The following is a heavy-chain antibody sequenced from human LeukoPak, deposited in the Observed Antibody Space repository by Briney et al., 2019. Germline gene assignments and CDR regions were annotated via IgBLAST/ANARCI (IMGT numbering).Heavy chain of an antibody. Sequence: SETLSLTCAVSGGSISSSNWWSWVRQPPGKGLEWIGEIYHSGSTNYNPSLKSRVTISVDKSRNQFSLKLSSVTAADTAVYYCARAGPLYYYYGMDVWGQGTTVTASS. V-gene: IGHV4-4*02. CDR2: IYHSGST. CDR3: ARAGPLYYYYGMDV. CDR1: GGSISSSNW. J-gene: IGHJ6*02.